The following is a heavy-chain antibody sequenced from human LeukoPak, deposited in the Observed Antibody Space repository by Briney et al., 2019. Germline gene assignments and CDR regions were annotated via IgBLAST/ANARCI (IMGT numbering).Heavy chain of an antibody. D-gene: IGHD3-10*01. V-gene: IGHV1-2*02. J-gene: IGHJ6*03. CDR1: VYTFTRYY. CDR3: ARGGYGSGSQYYMDV. Sequence: ASVKVSCKASVYTFTRYYMHWVRQAPGQRLEWMGWINPNSGGTNYAQTIQGRVTMARDTSISTAYMELSRLRSDDTAVYYCARGGYGSGSQYYMDVCGKGTTVTVSS. CDR2: INPNSGGT.